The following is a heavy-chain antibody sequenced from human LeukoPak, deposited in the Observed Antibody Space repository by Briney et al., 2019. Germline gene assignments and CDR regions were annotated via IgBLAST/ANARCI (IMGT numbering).Heavy chain of an antibody. CDR2: SNGANGNT. Sequence: GASVKVSCKASGYTLTSNAMHWVRQAPGQRLEWMGCSNGANGNTEYSHEFQGRVTITRDTSARTAYMELSSLRSEDTAVYYCARGAGEGSWLIDYWGQGTLAIVSS. CDR3: ARGAGEGSWLIDY. J-gene: IGHJ4*02. D-gene: IGHD3-16*01. V-gene: IGHV1-3*02. CDR1: GYTLTSNA.